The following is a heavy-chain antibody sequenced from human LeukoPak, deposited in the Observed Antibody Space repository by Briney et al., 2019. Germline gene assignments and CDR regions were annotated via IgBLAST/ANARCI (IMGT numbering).Heavy chain of an antibody. D-gene: IGHD4-17*01. V-gene: IGHV3-30*02. CDR3: AKDLYPYGDYDPGDY. J-gene: IGHJ4*02. CDR1: GFTFSSYG. Sequence: GGSLRLSCAASGFTFSSYGMHWVRQAPGKGLEWVAFIRYDGSNKYYADSVKGRFTISSDNSKNTLYLQMNSLRAEDTAVYYCAKDLYPYGDYDPGDYWGQGTLVTVSS. CDR2: IRYDGSNK.